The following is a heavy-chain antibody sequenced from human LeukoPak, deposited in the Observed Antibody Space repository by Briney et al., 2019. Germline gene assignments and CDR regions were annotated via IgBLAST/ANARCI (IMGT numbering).Heavy chain of an antibody. Sequence: GRSLRLSCAASRFAFSSYGMHWVRQAPGKGLEWVAVISYDGTNKYYADSVKGRFTISRDNSKNTLYLQINSLRPEDTAVYYCAKDMKGYTYGFADCWGQGTLVTVSS. V-gene: IGHV3-30*18. CDR1: RFAFSSYG. CDR3: AKDMKGYTYGFADC. D-gene: IGHD5-18*01. J-gene: IGHJ4*02. CDR2: ISYDGTNK.